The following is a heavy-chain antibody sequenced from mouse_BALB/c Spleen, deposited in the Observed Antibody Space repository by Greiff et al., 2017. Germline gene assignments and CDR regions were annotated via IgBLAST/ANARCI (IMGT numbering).Heavy chain of an antibody. CDR1: GFTFSSYA. Sequence: EVQLVESGGGLVKPGGSLKLSCAASGFTFSSYAMSWVRQTPEKRLEWVASISSGGSTYYPDSVKGRFTISRDNARNILYLQISSLRSEDTAMYYCARGGFITTVVAYYYAMDYWGQGTSVTVSS. D-gene: IGHD1-1*01. J-gene: IGHJ4*01. CDR3: ARGGFITTVVAYYYAMDY. CDR2: ISSGGST. V-gene: IGHV5-6-5*01.